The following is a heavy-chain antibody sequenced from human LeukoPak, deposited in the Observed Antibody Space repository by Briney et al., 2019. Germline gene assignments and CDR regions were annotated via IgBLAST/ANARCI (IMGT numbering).Heavy chain of an antibody. Sequence: GGSLRLSCAASGFTFDDYGMSWVRQAPGKGLEWVSGINWNGGITAYADSVKGRFTISRDNAKNSLYLQMNSLRAEDTAVYYCARTPEGDFWSGYYQFDYWGQGTLVTVSS. J-gene: IGHJ4*02. D-gene: IGHD3-3*01. CDR2: INWNGGIT. CDR3: ARTPEGDFWSGYYQFDY. V-gene: IGHV3-20*04. CDR1: GFTFDDYG.